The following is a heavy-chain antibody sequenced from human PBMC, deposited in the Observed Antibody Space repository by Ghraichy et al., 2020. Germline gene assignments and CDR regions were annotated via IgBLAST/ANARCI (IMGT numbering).Heavy chain of an antibody. J-gene: IGHJ4*02. V-gene: IGHV3-23*01. CDR2: ISGSGGST. CDR1: GFTFSSYA. CDR3: ANLDGAVAGMLRY. D-gene: IGHD6-19*01. Sequence: GGSLRLSCAASGFTFSSYAMSWVRQAPGKGLEWVSAISGSGGSTYYADSVKGRFSISRDNSKNTLYLQMNSLRAEDTAVYYCANLDGAVAGMLRYWGQGTLVTVSS.